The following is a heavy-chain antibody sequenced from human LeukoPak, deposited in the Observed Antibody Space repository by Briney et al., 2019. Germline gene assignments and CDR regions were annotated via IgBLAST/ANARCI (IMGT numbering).Heavy chain of an antibody. D-gene: IGHD6-19*01. CDR1: GYTFTGYY. V-gene: IGHV1-18*04. J-gene: IGHJ5*02. CDR3: ARDGEKWLRIANWFDP. Sequence: GASVKVSCKASGYTFTGYYMHWVRQAPGQGLEWMGWISAYNGNTNYAQKLQGRVTMTTDTSTSTAYMELRSLRSDDTAVYYCARDGEKWLRIANWFDPWGQGTLVTVSS. CDR2: ISAYNGNT.